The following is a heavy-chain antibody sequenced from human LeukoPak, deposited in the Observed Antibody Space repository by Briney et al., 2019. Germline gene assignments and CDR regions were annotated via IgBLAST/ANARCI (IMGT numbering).Heavy chain of an antibody. Sequence: GGSLRLSCAASGFTFSDYAMHWVRQAPGKGLEWVAVISKDGSDKYYPGSVRGRFTISRDNSKNTLYLQMNSLRAEDTAVYYCAKDPGCDYWGQGTLVTVSS. J-gene: IGHJ4*02. CDR2: ISKDGSDK. CDR1: GFTFSDYA. V-gene: IGHV3-30-3*01. CDR3: AKDPGCDY.